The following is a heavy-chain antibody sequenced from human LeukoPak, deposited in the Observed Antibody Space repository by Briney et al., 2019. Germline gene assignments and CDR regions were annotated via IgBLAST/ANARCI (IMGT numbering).Heavy chain of an antibody. V-gene: IGHV3-23*01. D-gene: IGHD3-16*02. CDR3: AKNLEFGGVIGEEYYYYGMDV. CDR1: GFTFSNYG. CDR2: ISGSGANT. Sequence: GGSLRLSCAASGFTFSNYGMSWVRQAPGKGLEWVSVISGSGANTYYADSVKGRFTISRDNSKNTLYLQMNSLRAEDTAVYYCAKNLEFGGVIGEEYYYYGMDVWGQGTTVTVSS. J-gene: IGHJ6*02.